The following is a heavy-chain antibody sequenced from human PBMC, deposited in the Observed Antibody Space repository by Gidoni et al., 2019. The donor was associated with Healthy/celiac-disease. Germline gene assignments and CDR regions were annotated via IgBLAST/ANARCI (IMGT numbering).Heavy chain of an antibody. CDR2: FYYRVST. D-gene: IGHD5-12*01. Sequence: QVQLQESGPVLVKPSQTLSLTCTVPGGSISSGGYYWSWIRQHPGKGLEWIGYFYYRVSTYYNPSLKSRVTISVDTSKNQFSLKLISVTAADTAVYYCASSRDGYNFRVWGQGTLVTVSS. CDR3: ASSRDGYNFRV. V-gene: IGHV4-31*03. CDR1: GGSISSGGYY. J-gene: IGHJ4*02.